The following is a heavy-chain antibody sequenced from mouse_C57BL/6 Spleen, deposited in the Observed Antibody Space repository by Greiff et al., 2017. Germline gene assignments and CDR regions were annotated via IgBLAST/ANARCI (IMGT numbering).Heavy chain of an antibody. CDR2: IYPGDGAT. D-gene: IGHD2-1*01. J-gene: IGHJ2*01. CDR1: GYAFSSSW. V-gene: IGHV1-82*01. CDR3: ARGGPYGNYEGY. Sequence: QVQLQQSGPELVKPGASVQISCKASGYAFSSSWMNWVKQRPGKGLEWIGRIYPGDGATNYNGKFKGKATLTADQSSSTAYMQLSVLTSEDSAVYFCARGGPYGNYEGYWGQGTTLTVSS.